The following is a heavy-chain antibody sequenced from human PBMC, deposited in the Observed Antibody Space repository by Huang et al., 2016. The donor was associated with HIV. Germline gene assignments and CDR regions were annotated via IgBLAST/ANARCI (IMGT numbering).Heavy chain of an antibody. V-gene: IGHV1-18*04. CDR3: ARTKGEFDF. J-gene: IGHJ4*02. Sequence: QIHLVQSGPEVKQPGASVKVSCKASGYKFHIYEITWVRQTPGQGLEWMGWISGDNVSTRFAQKFQDRHTMTTDVSTSTAYLELRSLRLDDTAVYYCARTKGEFDFWGQGALVTVSS. D-gene: IGHD3-16*01. CDR2: ISGDNVST. CDR1: GYKFHIYE.